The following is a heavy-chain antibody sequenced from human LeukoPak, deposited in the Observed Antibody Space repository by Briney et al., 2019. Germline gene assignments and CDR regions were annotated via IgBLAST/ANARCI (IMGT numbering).Heavy chain of an antibody. J-gene: IGHJ3*02. CDR1: GFTVSSNY. V-gene: IGHV3-53*01. CDR2: TYSGGST. Sequence: GGSLRLSCAASGFTVSSNYMSWVRQAPGKGLEWVSVTYSGGSTYYADSVKGRFTISRDNSKNTLYLQMNSLRAEDTAVYYCARDPHYHGSGSAHDAFDIWGQGTMVTVSS. D-gene: IGHD3-10*01. CDR3: ARDPHYHGSGSAHDAFDI.